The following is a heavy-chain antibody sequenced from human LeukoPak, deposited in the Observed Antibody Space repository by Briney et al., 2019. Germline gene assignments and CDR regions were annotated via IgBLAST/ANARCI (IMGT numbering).Heavy chain of an antibody. Sequence: ASVKVSCKASGYTFTGYYMHWVRQAPGQGLEWMGWINPNSGGTNYAQKFQGRVTMTRDTSISTAYMELSRLRSDDTAVYYCARAHCSSTSCHGYYFDYWGQGTLVTVSS. CDR1: GYTFTGYY. D-gene: IGHD2-2*01. CDR3: ARAHCSSTSCHGYYFDY. J-gene: IGHJ4*02. CDR2: INPNSGGT. V-gene: IGHV1-2*02.